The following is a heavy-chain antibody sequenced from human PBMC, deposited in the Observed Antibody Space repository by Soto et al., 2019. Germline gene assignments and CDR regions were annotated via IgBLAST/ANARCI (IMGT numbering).Heavy chain of an antibody. D-gene: IGHD3-3*01. V-gene: IGHV4-34*01. CDR3: ASSRITIFGVVTPKFDY. J-gene: IGHJ4*02. Sequence: SETLSLTCAVYGGSFSGYYWSWIRQPPGKGLEWIGEINHSGSTNYNPSLKSRVTISVDTSKNQFSLKLSSVTAADTAVYYCASSRITIFGVVTPKFDYWGQGTLVTVSS. CDR2: INHSGST. CDR1: GGSFSGYY.